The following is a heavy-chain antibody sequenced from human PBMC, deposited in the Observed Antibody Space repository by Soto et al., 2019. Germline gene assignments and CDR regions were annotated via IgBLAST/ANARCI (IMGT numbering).Heavy chain of an antibody. J-gene: IGHJ4*03. D-gene: IGHD2-21*02. Sequence: GASGKVSCKDSGFTLFTSAVQWVRQARGQRLEWIGWIAVGSGNTNYAQKFQERVTITRDMSTNTAYMELSSLRSEDTALYYCAADPYCGGDCYFDYWG. V-gene: IGHV1-58*01. CDR2: IAVGSGNT. CDR1: GFTLFTSA. CDR3: AADPYCGGDCYFDY.